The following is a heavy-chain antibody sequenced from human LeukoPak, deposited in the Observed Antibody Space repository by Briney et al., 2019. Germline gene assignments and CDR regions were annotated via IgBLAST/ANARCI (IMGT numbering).Heavy chain of an antibody. D-gene: IGHD6-13*01. CDR1: GGSISSYY. J-gene: IGHJ3*02. V-gene: IGHV4-59*01. CDR2: IYYSGTT. CDR3: AKEGTAAAGNDAFDI. Sequence: PSETLSLTCTVSGGSISSYYWTWIRQPPGKGLEWIGYIYYSGTTYYNPSLKSRVTISLDTSKNEFSLNLTSVSVADTAVYYCAKEGTAAAGNDAFDIWGQGTMVTVSS.